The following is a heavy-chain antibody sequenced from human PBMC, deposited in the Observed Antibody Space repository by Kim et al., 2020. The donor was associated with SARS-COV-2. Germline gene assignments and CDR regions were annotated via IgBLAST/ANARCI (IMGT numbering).Heavy chain of an antibody. J-gene: IGHJ4*02. V-gene: IGHV4-38-2*02. Sequence: SETLSLTCTVSGYSISSGYYWGWIRQPPGKGLEWSGSIYHSGSTYYNPSLKSRVTISVDTSKNQFSLKLSSVTAADTAVYYCARVPVGYYDSSGYYDYWGPGTLVTVSS. CDR3: ARVPVGYYDSSGYYDY. CDR2: IYHSGST. CDR1: GYSISSGYY. D-gene: IGHD3-22*01.